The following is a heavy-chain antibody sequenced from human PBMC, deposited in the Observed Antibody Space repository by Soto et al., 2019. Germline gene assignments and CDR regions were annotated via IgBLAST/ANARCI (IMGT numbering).Heavy chain of an antibody. J-gene: IGHJ2*01. CDR3: ARDRGYCSSTSCYANWYFDL. D-gene: IGHD2-2*01. CDR1: GDSVSSNSAA. V-gene: IGHV6-1*01. CDR2: TYYRSKWYN. Sequence: PSQTLSLTCAISGDSVSSNSAAWNWIRQSPSRGLEWLGRTYYRSKWYNDYAVSVKSRITINPDTSKNQFSLLLNSVTPEDTAVYYCARDRGYCSSTSCYANWYFDLWGRGTLVTVS.